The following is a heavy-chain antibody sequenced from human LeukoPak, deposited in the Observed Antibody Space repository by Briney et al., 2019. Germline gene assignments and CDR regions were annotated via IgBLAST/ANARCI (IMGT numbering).Heavy chain of an antibody. Sequence: ASVKVSCKASGYTFTTNEIHWVRQATGQGLEWMGWMNPNSGNTGYVQNFQGRVTITRTTSINTAYMELSSLRSEDTAVYYCARGASRSFDYWGQGTLVTVSS. CDR3: ARGASRSFDY. CDR2: MNPNSGNT. V-gene: IGHV1-8*03. CDR1: GYTFTTNE. J-gene: IGHJ4*02.